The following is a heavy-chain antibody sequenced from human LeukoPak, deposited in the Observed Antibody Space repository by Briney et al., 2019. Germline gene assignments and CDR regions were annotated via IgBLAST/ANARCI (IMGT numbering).Heavy chain of an antibody. V-gene: IGHV4-31*03. D-gene: IGHD2-2*02. CDR1: GGSISSGGYY. CDR3: ARAPDPSVYCSSTSCYSDAFDI. Sequence: PSETLSLTCTVSGGSISSGGYYWSWIRQHPGKGLEWIGYIYYSGSTYYNTSLKSRVTISVDTSKNQFSLKLSSVTAADTAVYYCARAPDPSVYCSSTSCYSDAFDIWGQGTMVTVSS. CDR2: IYYSGST. J-gene: IGHJ3*02.